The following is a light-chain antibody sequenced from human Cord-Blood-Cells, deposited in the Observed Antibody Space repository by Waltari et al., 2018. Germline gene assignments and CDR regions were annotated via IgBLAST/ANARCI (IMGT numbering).Light chain of an antibody. CDR2: EVS. CDR3: SSYAGSNNYV. J-gene: IGLJ1*01. Sequence: QSALTRPPSPSGSPGQSVPISCTGTSSDVGGYNYVSWYQQHPGKAPKLMIYEVSKRPSGVPDRFSGSKSGNTASLTVSGLQAEDEADYYCSSYAGSNNYVFGTGTKVTVL. CDR1: SSDVGGYNY. V-gene: IGLV2-8*01.